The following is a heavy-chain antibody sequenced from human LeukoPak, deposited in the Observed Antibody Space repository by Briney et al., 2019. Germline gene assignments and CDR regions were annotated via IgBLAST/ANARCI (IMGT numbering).Heavy chain of an antibody. CDR2: IDQDGSEK. CDR3: ARDPLAAAGDYYYGMDV. D-gene: IGHD6-13*01. CDR1: AFTFSSYW. J-gene: IGHJ6*02. V-gene: IGHV3-7*03. Sequence: PGGSLRLSCAASAFTFSSYWMSWVRQAPGNGLEWVANIDQDGSEKYYVESMKGRITISRDTAKNSLYLQMNSLRAKDTAVYYCARDPLAAAGDYYYGMDVWGQGTTVTVSS.